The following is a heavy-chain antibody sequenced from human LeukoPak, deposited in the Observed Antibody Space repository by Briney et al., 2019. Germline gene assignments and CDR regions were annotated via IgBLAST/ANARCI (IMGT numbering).Heavy chain of an antibody. CDR2: IIPIFGIA. V-gene: IGHV1-69*13. J-gene: IGHJ4*02. CDR1: GGTFTSYA. D-gene: IGHD3-22*01. CDR3: ARGVSGYYYVGFDY. Sequence: ASVKVSCKASGGTFTSYAISWVRQAPGQGLEWMGGIIPIFGIANYAQKFHGRVTITAEESTSTAYMELGSLRSEDTAVYYCARGVSGYYYVGFDYWGQGTLVTVSS.